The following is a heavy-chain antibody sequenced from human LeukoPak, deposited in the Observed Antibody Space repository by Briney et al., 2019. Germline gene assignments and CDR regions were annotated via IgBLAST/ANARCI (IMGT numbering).Heavy chain of an antibody. V-gene: IGHV3-30*18. CDR1: GFTFSSYG. Sequence: GGSLRLSCAASGFTFSSYGMHWVRQAPGKGLEWVAVISCDGSNKYYADSVKGRFTISRDNSKNTLYLQMNSLRAEDTAVYYCAKDNSWYFGYWGQGTLVTVSS. CDR3: AKDNSWYFGY. D-gene: IGHD6-13*01. CDR2: ISCDGSNK. J-gene: IGHJ4*02.